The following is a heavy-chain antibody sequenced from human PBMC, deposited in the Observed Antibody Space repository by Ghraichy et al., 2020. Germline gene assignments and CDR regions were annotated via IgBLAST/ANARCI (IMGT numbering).Heavy chain of an antibody. J-gene: IGHJ4*02. CDR1: GFSFRTCA. CDR2: ISGDGDST. V-gene: IGHV3-23*01. CDR3: VKGSTAYRPYYFDS. Sequence: GGSLRLSCAVSGFSFRTCAMSWVRQAPGKGLDWVSAISGDGDSTYYADSVKGRFTISRDNSKNTVYLQMSSLRAGDTALYYCVKGSTAYRPYYFDSWGQGTLMTVSS. D-gene: IGHD2-21*02.